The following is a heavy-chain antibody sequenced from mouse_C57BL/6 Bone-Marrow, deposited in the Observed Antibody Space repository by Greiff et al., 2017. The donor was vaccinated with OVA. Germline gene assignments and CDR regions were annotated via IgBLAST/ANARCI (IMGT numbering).Heavy chain of an antibody. Sequence: EVHLVESGGGLVQSGRSLRLSCATSGFTFSDFYMEWVRQAPGKGLEWIAASRNKANDYTTEYSASVKGRFIVSRDTSQSILYLQMNALRAEDTAIYYCARAVAMDYWGQGTSVTVSS. CDR1: GFTFSDFY. J-gene: IGHJ4*01. CDR2: SRNKANDYTT. V-gene: IGHV7-1*01. CDR3: ARAVAMDY.